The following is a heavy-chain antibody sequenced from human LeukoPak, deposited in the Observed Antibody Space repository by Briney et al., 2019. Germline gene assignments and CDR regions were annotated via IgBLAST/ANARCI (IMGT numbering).Heavy chain of an antibody. V-gene: IGHV1-46*01. CDR1: GYTFTSYY. J-gene: IGHJ5*02. Sequence: EASVKVSCKASGYTFTSYYMHWVRQAPGQGLEWMGIINPSGGSTSYAQKFQGRVTMTRDTSTSTVYMELSSLRSEDTAVYYCASRIPRGNWFDPWGQGTLVTVSS. CDR2: INPSGGST. CDR3: ASRIPRGNWFDP. D-gene: IGHD1-14*01.